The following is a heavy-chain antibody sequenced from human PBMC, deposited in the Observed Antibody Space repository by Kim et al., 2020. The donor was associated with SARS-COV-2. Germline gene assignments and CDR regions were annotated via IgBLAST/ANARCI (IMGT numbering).Heavy chain of an antibody. V-gene: IGHV4-38-2*02. J-gene: IGHJ4*02. CDR1: GYSISSCYY. CDR3: ARVDGNSFFDY. CDR2: IFQDGNT. D-gene: IGHD2-15*01. Sequence: SETLSLTCSVSGYSISSCYYWGWIRQPPGKGLEWIGSIFQDGNTYYNPSLKSRVTVSLDTSKNQFSLNLNSVTAADTAVYYCARVDGNSFFDYWGQGTLV.